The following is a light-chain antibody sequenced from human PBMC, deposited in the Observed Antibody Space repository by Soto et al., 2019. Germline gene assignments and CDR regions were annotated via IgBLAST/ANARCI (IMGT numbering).Light chain of an antibody. V-gene: IGKV3-15*01. Sequence: EIVMTQSPATLSVSPGERATLSCRASQSVGTNLVWYQHKPGQAPRPLIYGASIRATGIPARFSASGSGTEFPLTISSLQSEDSAVYFCQQYYYWPPYTFGQGTKVDIK. CDR2: GAS. J-gene: IGKJ2*01. CDR1: QSVGTN. CDR3: QQYYYWPPYT.